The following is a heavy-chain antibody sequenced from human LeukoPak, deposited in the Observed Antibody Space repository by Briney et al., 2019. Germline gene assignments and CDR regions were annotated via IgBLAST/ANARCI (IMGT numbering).Heavy chain of an antibody. D-gene: IGHD3-22*01. V-gene: IGHV4-34*01. CDR1: GGSFSGYY. CDR3: ARALELYYYDSSGYYAHFDY. J-gene: IGHJ4*02. Sequence: PSETLSLTCAVYGGSFSGYYWSWIRQPPGKGLEWIGESNHSGSTKYNPSLKSRVTISGDTSKNQFSLKLRSVTAADTAVYYCARALELYYYDSSGYYAHFDYWGQGTLVTVSS. CDR2: SNHSGST.